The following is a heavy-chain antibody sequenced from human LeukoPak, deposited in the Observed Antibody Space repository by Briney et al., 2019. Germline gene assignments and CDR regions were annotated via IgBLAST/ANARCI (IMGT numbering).Heavy chain of an antibody. CDR1: GGSISSYY. CDR2: IYYSGST. Sequence: SETLSLTCTVSGGSISSYYWSWIRQPPGKGLEWIGYIYYSGSTNYNPSLKSRVTISVDTSKNQFSLKLSSVTAADTAVYYCARVYEKGYYDSSGYYPYYYYYYMDVWGKGTTVTISS. J-gene: IGHJ6*03. CDR3: ARVYEKGYYDSSGYYPYYYYYYMDV. V-gene: IGHV4-59*01. D-gene: IGHD3-22*01.